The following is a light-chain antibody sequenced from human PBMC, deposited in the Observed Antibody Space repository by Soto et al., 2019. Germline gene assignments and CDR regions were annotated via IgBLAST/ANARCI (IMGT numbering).Light chain of an antibody. CDR2: GAS. V-gene: IGKV3-20*01. CDR3: QQYGSSPLYT. CDR1: QSVSSSY. Sequence: EIVLTQSPGTLSLSPGERATLSCRASQSVSSSYLAWYQQKPGQAPRLLIYGASSRATGIPDRFSGSGSGNDFTLNISRLEPEDFAVYYWQQYGSSPLYTFGQGTKLEIK. J-gene: IGKJ2*01.